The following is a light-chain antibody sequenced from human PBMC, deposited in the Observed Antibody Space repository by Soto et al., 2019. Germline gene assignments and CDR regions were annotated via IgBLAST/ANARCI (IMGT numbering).Light chain of an antibody. CDR3: CSYAGNFL. CDR2: DVS. V-gene: IGLV2-11*01. CDR1: SSDVGGFDY. J-gene: IGLJ2*01. Sequence: QSALTQPRSVSGSPGQSVTISCTGTSSDVGGFDYVSWYQQLPDKAPKLIIYDVSKRPSGVPDRFFGSKSGNTASLTIAGLQAEDEADYYCCSYAGNFLFGGGTKLTFL.